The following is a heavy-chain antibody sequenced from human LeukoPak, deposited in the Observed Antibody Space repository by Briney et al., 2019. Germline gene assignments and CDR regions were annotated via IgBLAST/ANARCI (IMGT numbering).Heavy chain of an antibody. CDR2: ISGSSTTI. CDR3: ARDNLFMEQWLVRVEYYFDS. V-gene: IGHV3-48*01. D-gene: IGHD6-19*01. J-gene: IGHJ4*02. Sequence: GGSLRLSCVASGFTFSSYSMNWVRQAPGKGLEWVSYISGSSTTIYYADSVKGRFTISRDNAKNSLYLQMNSLRAEDTAVYYCARDNLFMEQWLVRVEYYFDSWGQGTLVTVSS. CDR1: GFTFSSYS.